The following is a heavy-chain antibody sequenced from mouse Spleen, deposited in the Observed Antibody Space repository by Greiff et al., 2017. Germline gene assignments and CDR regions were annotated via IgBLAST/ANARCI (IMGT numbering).Heavy chain of an antibody. CDR3: ARSKGGMITETY. V-gene: IGHV1-82*01. CDR1: GYAFSSSW. J-gene: IGHJ3*01. Sequence: QVQLQQSGPELVKPGASVKISCKASGYAFSSSWMNWVKQRPGKGLEWIGRIYPGDGDTNYNGKFKGKATLTADKSSSTAYMQLSSLTSEDSAVYFCARSKGGMITETYWGQGTLVTVSA. CDR2: IYPGDGDT. D-gene: IGHD2-4*01.